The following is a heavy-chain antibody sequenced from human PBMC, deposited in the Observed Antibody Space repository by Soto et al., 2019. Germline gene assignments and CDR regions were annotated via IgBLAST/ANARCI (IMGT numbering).Heavy chain of an antibody. CDR3: AHRILRTVFGLVTTTAIYFDF. D-gene: IGHD3-3*01. Sequence: QITLNESGPTVVKPAETLTLTCTFSGFSLTTSGVGVGWIRQSPGKAPEWLALIYWDDDKRYSASLKRKLTNTQDTSKNQVILTMASVDQADTATYYCAHRILRTVFGLVTTTAIYFDFWGQGTPVVVSS. V-gene: IGHV2-5*02. J-gene: IGHJ4*02. CDR1: GFSLTTSGVG. CDR2: IYWDDDK.